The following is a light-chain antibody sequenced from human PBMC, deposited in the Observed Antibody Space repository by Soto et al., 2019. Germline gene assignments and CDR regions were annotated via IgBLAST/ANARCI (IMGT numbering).Light chain of an antibody. CDR1: SSDVGGYRY. V-gene: IGLV2-14*01. J-gene: IGLJ1*01. CDR3: SSYTSGSTYV. Sequence: QSVLTQPASVSGSPGQSITISCTGTSSDVGGYRYVSWHQQHPGKAPKLMIYEVSNRPSGVSNRFSGSKSGNTASLTISGLQAEDEADYYCSSYTSGSTYVFGTGTKVTVL. CDR2: EVS.